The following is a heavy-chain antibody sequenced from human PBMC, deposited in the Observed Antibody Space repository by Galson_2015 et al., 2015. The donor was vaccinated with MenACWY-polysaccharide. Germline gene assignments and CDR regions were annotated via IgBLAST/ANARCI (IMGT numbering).Heavy chain of an antibody. V-gene: IGHV3-23*01. CDR2: IGRTGADT. CDR1: GFTFSIYA. CDR3: ANLDYYGSGIYPPPLGS. J-gene: IGHJ5*02. Sequence: SLRLSCAASGFTFSIYAMTWVRQAPGKGLEWVSSIGRTGADTYYADSVKGRFTISRDNSKYTVYLQLNSLRAEDTAVYYCANLDYYGSGIYPPPLGSWGQGTLVSVSS. D-gene: IGHD3-10*01.